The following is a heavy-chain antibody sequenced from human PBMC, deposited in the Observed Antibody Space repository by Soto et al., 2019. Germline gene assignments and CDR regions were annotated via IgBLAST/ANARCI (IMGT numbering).Heavy chain of an antibody. CDR2: IYYSGST. CDR3: ARIIASADKYYFDF. V-gene: IGHV4-59*01. CDR1: GGSLSPYY. D-gene: IGHD6-13*01. Sequence: QVQLQESGPGLVKPSETLSLTCTVSGGSLSPYYWSWIRQPPGEGLEWIGYIYYSGSTDYNPSLKSRVTISVETSKKQFSLNLTSVTTADTAIYYCARIIASADKYYFDFWGQGTLVTVSS. J-gene: IGHJ4*02.